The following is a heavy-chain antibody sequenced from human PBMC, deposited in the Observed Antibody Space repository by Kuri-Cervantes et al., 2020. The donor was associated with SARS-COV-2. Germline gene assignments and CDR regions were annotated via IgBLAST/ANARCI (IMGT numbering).Heavy chain of an antibody. Sequence: SSVKVPRKASGCTFSNLLISWVRQAPGQGLEWMGGILPALDIPNYAQKFRGRVTITADQSTTTAYMELNSLGAEATAVYYCATTTGNGFHVLEYGMDVWGQGTMVTVSS. J-gene: IGHJ6*02. D-gene: IGHD4-23*01. CDR1: GCTFSNLL. V-gene: IGHV1-69*10. CDR3: ATTTGNGFHVLEYGMDV. CDR2: ILPALDIP.